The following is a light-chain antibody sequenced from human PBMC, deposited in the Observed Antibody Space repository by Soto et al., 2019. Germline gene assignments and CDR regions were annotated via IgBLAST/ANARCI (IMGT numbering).Light chain of an antibody. Sequence: EIVMTQSPATLSVSPGERATLSCRASQSVRSNLAWYQQKPGQAPRLLICGASTRATGIPARFSGSGSGTEFTLTISSLQSEDFAVYYCQQYNNWPFTFGQGTRLEIK. CDR3: QQYNNWPFT. CDR1: QSVRSN. CDR2: GAS. V-gene: IGKV3-15*01. J-gene: IGKJ5*01.